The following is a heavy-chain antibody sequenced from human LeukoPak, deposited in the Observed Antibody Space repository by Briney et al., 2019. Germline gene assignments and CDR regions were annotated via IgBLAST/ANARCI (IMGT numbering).Heavy chain of an antibody. CDR2: IYYSGST. V-gene: IGHV4-59*01. D-gene: IGHD4-23*01. J-gene: IGHJ4*02. Sequence: SETLSLTCTVSGGSISSYYWSWIRQPPGKGLEWIGYIYYSGSTNYNPSLKSRVTISVDTSKNQFSLKLSSVTAADTAVYYCAREGRWSTEFDYWGQGTLVTVSS. CDR3: AREGRWSTEFDY. CDR1: GGSISSYY.